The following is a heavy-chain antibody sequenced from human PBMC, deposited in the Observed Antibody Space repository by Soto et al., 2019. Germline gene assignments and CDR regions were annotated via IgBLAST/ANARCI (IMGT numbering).Heavy chain of an antibody. CDR1: GFTFRSYA. CDR2: IGGSGVST. V-gene: IGHV3-23*01. J-gene: IGHJ4*02. Sequence: EVQLLESGGGLVQPGGSLRLPCAASGFTFRSYAMSWVPQAPGKGLEWVSGIGGSGVSTYYADSVKGRFTISRDNSKNTLYLQVDSLRAEDTAVYYCAKDTPERGVVAATFDYWGQGTLVTVSS. CDR3: AKDTPERGVVAATFDY. D-gene: IGHD2-15*01.